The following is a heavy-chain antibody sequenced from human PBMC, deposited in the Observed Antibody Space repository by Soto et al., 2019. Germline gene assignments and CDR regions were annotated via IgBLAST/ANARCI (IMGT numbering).Heavy chain of an antibody. CDR1: GFTFSSYS. CDR3: ARVAGYSGYDFAFDI. J-gene: IGHJ3*02. D-gene: IGHD5-12*01. Sequence: PGGSLRLSCAASGFTFSSYSMNWVRQAPGKGLEWVSSISSSSSYIYYADSVKGRFTISRDNAKNSLYLQMNSLRAEDTAVYYCARVAGYSGYDFAFDIWGQGTMVTVS. CDR2: ISSSSSYI. V-gene: IGHV3-21*01.